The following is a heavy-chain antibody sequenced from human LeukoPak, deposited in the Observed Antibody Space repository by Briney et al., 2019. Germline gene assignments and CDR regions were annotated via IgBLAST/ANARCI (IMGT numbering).Heavy chain of an antibody. V-gene: IGHV1-69*04. J-gene: IGHJ4*02. Sequence: SVKVSCKASGGTFSSYAISWVRQAPGQGLEWMGRIIPILGIANYAQKLQGRVTITADKSTSTAYMELSSLRSEDTAVYYCASELQKLSSGWYKDYWGQGTLVTVSS. CDR1: GGTFSSYA. CDR2: IIPILGIA. D-gene: IGHD6-19*01. CDR3: ASELQKLSSGWYKDY.